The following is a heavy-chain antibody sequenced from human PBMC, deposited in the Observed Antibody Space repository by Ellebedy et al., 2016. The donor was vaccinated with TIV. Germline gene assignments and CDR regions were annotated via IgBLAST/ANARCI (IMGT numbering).Heavy chain of an antibody. CDR1: GYTFTGYY. CDR2: INPSGGST. J-gene: IGHJ4*02. V-gene: IGHV1-46*01. CDR3: ARWGSYSGTFQGPFDF. Sequence: AASVKVSCKASGYTFTGYYMHWVRQAPGQGLEWMGIINPSGGSTSYAQKFQGRVTMTRDTSTSTVYMELSSLRSEDTAVYYCARWGSYSGTFQGPFDFWGQGVLVTVSS. D-gene: IGHD5-12*01.